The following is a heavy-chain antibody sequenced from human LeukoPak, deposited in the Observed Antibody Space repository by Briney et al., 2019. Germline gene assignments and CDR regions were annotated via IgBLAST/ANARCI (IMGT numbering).Heavy chain of an antibody. D-gene: IGHD4-17*01. V-gene: IGHV4-39*01. J-gene: IGHJ6*02. Sequence: SETLSLTCTVSGGSISSSSYYWGWIRQPPGKGLEWIGSIYYSGSTYYNLSLKSRVTISVDTSKNQFSLKLSSVTAADTAVYYCARTLRNYYYGMDVWGQGTTVTVSS. CDR1: GGSISSSSYY. CDR3: ARTLRNYYYGMDV. CDR2: IYYSGST.